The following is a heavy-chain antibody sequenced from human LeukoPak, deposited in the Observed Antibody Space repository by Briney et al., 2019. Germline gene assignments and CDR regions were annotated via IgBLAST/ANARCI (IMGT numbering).Heavy chain of an antibody. CDR3: ARALRYFDPVQN. J-gene: IGHJ4*02. Sequence: ASVKVSCKASGYTFTSYGISWVRQAPGQGLEWMGWISAYNGNTNYAQKLQGRVTMTTDTSTSTAYMELRSLRSDDAAVYYCARALRYFDPVQNWGQGTLVTVSS. CDR1: GYTFTSYG. V-gene: IGHV1-18*01. D-gene: IGHD3-9*01. CDR2: ISAYNGNT.